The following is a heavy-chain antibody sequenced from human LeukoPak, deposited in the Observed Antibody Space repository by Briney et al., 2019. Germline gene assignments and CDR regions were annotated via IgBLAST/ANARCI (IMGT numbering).Heavy chain of an antibody. Sequence: PGGSLRLSCAASGFTVSSNYMNWVRQAPGKGLEWVSVIYSGGSTYYADSVKGRFTISRDNSKNTLYLQMNSLRAEDTAVYYCAKDQGSSFTIDYWGQRTLITVSS. V-gene: IGHV3-53*01. CDR3: AKDQGSSFTIDY. CDR1: GFTVSSNY. J-gene: IGHJ4*02. CDR2: IYSGGST. D-gene: IGHD2-2*01.